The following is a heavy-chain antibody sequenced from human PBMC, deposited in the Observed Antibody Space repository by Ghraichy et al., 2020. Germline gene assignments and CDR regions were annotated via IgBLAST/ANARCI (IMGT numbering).Heavy chain of an antibody. CDR1: GYSFTTYW. D-gene: IGHD5-24*01. CDR2: IYPGDSDT. J-gene: IGHJ4*02. CDR3: VRHRDGYNPLDY. Sequence: GESLNISCKGSGYSFTTYWIGWVRQMPGKGLEWMGIIYPGDSDTRYSPSFQGQVTISADKPISTAFLQWNSLKASDAAMYYCVRHRDGYNPLDYWGQGTLVTVSS. V-gene: IGHV5-51*01.